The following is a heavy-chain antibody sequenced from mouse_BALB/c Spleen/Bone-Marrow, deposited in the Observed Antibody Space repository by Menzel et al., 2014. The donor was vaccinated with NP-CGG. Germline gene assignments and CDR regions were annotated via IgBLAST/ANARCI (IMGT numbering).Heavy chain of an antibody. D-gene: IGHD2-3*01. CDR3: ARQGDGYYDY. J-gene: IGHJ2*01. V-gene: IGHV5-9-3*01. CDR2: ISNTGNYT. Sequence: EVQLVESGGGLVKPGGSLKLSCAASGFTFSSYAMSWVRQTPEKRLEWVATISNTGNYTYYPDSVKGRFTISRDNAKNTLYLQMSSLRSEDTAPYYCARQGDGYYDYWGQGTTLTVSS. CDR1: GFTFSSYA.